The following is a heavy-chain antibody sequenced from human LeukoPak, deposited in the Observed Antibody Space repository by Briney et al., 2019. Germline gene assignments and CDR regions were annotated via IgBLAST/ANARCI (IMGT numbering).Heavy chain of an antibody. D-gene: IGHD6-6*01. CDR2: INPSGGST. CDR3: ATADEARAPFDS. J-gene: IGHJ4*01. V-gene: IGHV1-46*01. Sequence: GASVTVSCKASGYTLTSYYMHLVRQAPGQGLEWMGIINPSGGSTSYAQKFQGRVTMTRDTSTSTVYMELSSLRPEITAEKYCATADEARAPFDSWGDRTLVTVSS. CDR1: GYTLTSYY.